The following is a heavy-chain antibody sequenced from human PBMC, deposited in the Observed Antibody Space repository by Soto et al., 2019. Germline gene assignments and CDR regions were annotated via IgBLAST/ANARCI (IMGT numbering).Heavy chain of an antibody. Sequence: QVQLVESGGGVVQPGRSLRLSCAASGFTFSDYALHWVRQAPGKGLEWVTVISSDGSNKYYADSVKGRFTISRDNSKNTLYLQMNSLRAEDTAVYYCARESIRFLEWRLCYFDYWGQGTLVTVSS. CDR1: GFTFSDYA. V-gene: IGHV3-30-3*01. J-gene: IGHJ4*02. D-gene: IGHD3-3*01. CDR2: ISSDGSNK. CDR3: ARESIRFLEWRLCYFDY.